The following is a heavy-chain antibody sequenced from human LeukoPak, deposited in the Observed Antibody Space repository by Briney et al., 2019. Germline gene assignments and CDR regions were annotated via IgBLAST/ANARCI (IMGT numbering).Heavy chain of an antibody. CDR3: ARSPFLGSYYMDV. Sequence: GGSLRLSCAASGFIFSSYWMSWVRQAPGKGLEVVAIIKQDGSEKYYVDSVKGRFTISRDNAKNSLYLQMNSLRAEDTAVYYCARSPFLGSYYMDVWGKGTTVTVSS. CDR1: GFIFSSYW. J-gene: IGHJ6*03. D-gene: IGHD2/OR15-2a*01. CDR2: IKQDGSEK. V-gene: IGHV3-7*01.